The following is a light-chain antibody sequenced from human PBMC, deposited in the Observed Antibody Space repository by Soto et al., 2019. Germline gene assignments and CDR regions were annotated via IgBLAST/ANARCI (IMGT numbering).Light chain of an antibody. CDR2: GAS. V-gene: IGKV3-20*01. CDR1: QSVSSSY. CDR3: QQYGSSPLT. Sequence: VFTQSPGTLTLSPGERATLSCRASQSVSSSYLAWYQQKHGQAPRLLIYGASSRATGIPDRFSGSGSGTDLTITISRLEPEDFEVDYCQQYGSSPLTFGGGTKVEIK. J-gene: IGKJ4*01.